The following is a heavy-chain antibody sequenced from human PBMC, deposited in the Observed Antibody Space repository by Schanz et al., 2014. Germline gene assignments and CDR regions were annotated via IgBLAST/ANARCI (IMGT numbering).Heavy chain of an antibody. J-gene: IGHJ2*01. D-gene: IGHD1-1*01. CDR3: ARDVGRPGHFWYFDL. CDR2: IDPNSGGT. V-gene: IGHV1-2*02. Sequence: QVQLVQSGAELKNPGASVKVSCKASGYSFSAYYIHWIRQAPGQGLEWMGWIDPNSGGTNYAQKFQGRVTMTSDTSITTFYMELSSLTSDDTAVYFCARDVGRPGHFWYFDLWGRGTLVTVSS. CDR1: GYSFSAYY.